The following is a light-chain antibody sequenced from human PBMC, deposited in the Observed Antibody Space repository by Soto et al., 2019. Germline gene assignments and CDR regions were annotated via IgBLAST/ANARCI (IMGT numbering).Light chain of an antibody. V-gene: IGKV3-20*01. J-gene: IGKJ3*01. Sequence: ALTQSSGTLPLSPLDGVNLSCKPSQSVSNNYLAWYQQKPGQAPRLLIYGASNRATGIPDRFSGSGSGTDFTLTISRLEPEDFAVYYCHQYGTAPLTFGPGTKVDI. CDR2: GAS. CDR1: QSVSNNY. CDR3: HQYGTAPLT.